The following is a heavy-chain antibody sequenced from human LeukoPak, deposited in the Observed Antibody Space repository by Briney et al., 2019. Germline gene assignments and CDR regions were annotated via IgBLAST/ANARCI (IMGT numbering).Heavy chain of an antibody. CDR1: GYTFTSYG. V-gene: IGHV1-18*01. J-gene: IGHJ4*02. Sequence: ASVKVSCKASGYTFTSYGISWVRQAPGQGLEWMGWISGYNGNTNYVENLQGRVTMTTDTSTSTAHMELRSLRSDDTAVYFCARDSPVGQLLPDPFDYWGQGTLVTVSS. D-gene: IGHD1-1*01. CDR3: ARDSPVGQLLPDPFDY. CDR2: ISGYNGNT.